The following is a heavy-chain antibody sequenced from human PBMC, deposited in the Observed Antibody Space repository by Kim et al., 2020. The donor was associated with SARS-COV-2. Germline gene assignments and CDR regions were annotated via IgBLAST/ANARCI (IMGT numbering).Heavy chain of an antibody. V-gene: IGHV3-15*01. CDR2: IKSESDGGTI. D-gene: IGHD6-25*01. CDR1: GFIFSNAW. J-gene: IGHJ4*02. Sequence: GGSLRLSCVGSGFIFSNAWMSWVRQAPEKGLEWVGRIKSESDGGTIDYAEPLEGRFTISRDDSKNTLYLQMDGLRTEDTGVYYCTTDQEGAAAADLDYWGQGTLGTVSA. CDR3: TTDQEGAAAADLDY.